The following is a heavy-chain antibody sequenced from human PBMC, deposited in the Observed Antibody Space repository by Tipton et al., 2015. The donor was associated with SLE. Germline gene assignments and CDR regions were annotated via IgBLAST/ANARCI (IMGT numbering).Heavy chain of an antibody. D-gene: IGHD3-3*01. V-gene: IGHV4-39*07. CDR3: AREPLEVREWFDL. Sequence: TLSLTCTVSGDSINGYYWGWIRQPPGKGLEWIGSIYYSGSTYYNPSLKSRVTISVDTSKNQFSLKLSSVTAADTAVYYCAREPLEVREWFDLWGRGTLVTVSS. CDR1: GDSINGYY. J-gene: IGHJ2*01. CDR2: IYYSGST.